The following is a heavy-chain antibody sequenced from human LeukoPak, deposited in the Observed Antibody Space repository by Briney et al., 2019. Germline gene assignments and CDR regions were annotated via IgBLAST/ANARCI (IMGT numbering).Heavy chain of an antibody. D-gene: IGHD2-2*02. J-gene: IGHJ4*02. Sequence: SETLSLTCTVSGGSISSYYWSWIRQPPGKGLEWIGYIYYSGSTNYNPSLKSRVTISVDTSKNQFSLKLSSVTAADTAVYYCARHCSSTSCYSGLDYWGQGTLVTVSS. CDR3: ARHCSSTSCYSGLDY. V-gene: IGHV4-59*08. CDR1: GGSISSYY. CDR2: IYYSGST.